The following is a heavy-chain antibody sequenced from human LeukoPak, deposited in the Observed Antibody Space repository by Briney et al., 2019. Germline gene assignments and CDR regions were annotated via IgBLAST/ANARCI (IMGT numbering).Heavy chain of an antibody. D-gene: IGHD5-18*01. V-gene: IGHV4-39*01. CDR2: IYYSGST. CDR1: GGSISSSSYY. Sequence: PSETLSLTCTVSGGSISSSSYYWGWIRQPPGKGLEWIGSIYYSGSTYYNPSLKSRVAISVVTSKNQFSLKLSSVTAADTAVYYCARRTAMEIDYWGQGTLVTISS. J-gene: IGHJ4*02. CDR3: ARRTAMEIDY.